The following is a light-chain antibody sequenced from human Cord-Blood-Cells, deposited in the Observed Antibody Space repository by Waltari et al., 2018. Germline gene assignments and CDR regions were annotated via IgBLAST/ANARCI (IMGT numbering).Light chain of an antibody. V-gene: IGLV2-23*01. CDR1: SSDVGSFNL. CDR2: EGS. Sequence: QSALTQPASVSGSPGQSITISCTGTSSDVGSFNLVSLYQQHPGKAPKLMIYEGSKRPSGVFNRFSGSKSGNTSSLPISGLQAEDEADYYCCSYAGSSTVVFGGGTKLTVL. CDR3: CSYAGSSTVV. J-gene: IGLJ2*01.